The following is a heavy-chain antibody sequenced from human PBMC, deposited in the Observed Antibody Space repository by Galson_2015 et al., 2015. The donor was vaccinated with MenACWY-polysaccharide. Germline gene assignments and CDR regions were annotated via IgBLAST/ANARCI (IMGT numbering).Heavy chain of an antibody. CDR3: ARDVGSFDL. Sequence: SLRLCCEAYGFTSSTFWLIWVRQAPGKGLEWVAKLNQDGSEKYYVDSVKGRFTISRDNAKTSLYLQMNSLRAEDTAVYYCARDVGSFDLWGRGTLVTVSS. CDR2: LNQDGSEK. CDR1: GFTSSTFW. J-gene: IGHJ2*01. V-gene: IGHV3-7*01.